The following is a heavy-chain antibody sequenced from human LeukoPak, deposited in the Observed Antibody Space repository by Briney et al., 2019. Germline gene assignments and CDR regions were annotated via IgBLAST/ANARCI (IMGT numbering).Heavy chain of an antibody. Sequence: GGSLRLSCAASGFPFSSFAMGWVRQAPRKGLVLVSSILGSGGPTYYADSVKGRFTISRDNSKNTLYLQLNSLRAEDTALYYCVKGDSSGWYWGQGALVTVSS. J-gene: IGHJ4*02. CDR1: GFPFSSFA. CDR3: VKGDSSGWY. CDR2: ILGSGGPT. D-gene: IGHD6-19*01. V-gene: IGHV3-23*01.